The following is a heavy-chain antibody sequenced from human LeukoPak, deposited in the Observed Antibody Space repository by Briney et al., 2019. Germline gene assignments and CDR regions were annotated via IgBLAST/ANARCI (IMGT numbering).Heavy chain of an antibody. J-gene: IGHJ4*02. Sequence: ASVKVSCKASGGTFSSYAISWVRQAPGQGLEWMGWISAYNGNTNYAQKLQGRVTMTTDTSTSTAYMELRSLRSDDTAVYYCARGRAIAAAVHYYDSSGPTWGSFDYWGQGTLVTVSS. CDR2: ISAYNGNT. CDR1: GGTFSSYA. V-gene: IGHV1-18*01. CDR3: ARGRAIAAAVHYYDSSGPTWGSFDY. D-gene: IGHD3-22*01.